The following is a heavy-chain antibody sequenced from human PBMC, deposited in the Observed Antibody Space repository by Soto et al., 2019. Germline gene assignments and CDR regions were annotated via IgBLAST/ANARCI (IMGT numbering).Heavy chain of an antibody. CDR2: ISYDGSNK. Sequence: GGSLRLSCAASGFTFSSYGMHWVRQAPGKGLEWVAVISYDGSNKYYADSVKGRFTISRDNSKNTLYLQMNSLRAEDTAVYYCAKDGYYYDSSGLAMGYYYGMDVWGQGTTVTVSS. CDR1: GFTFSSYG. V-gene: IGHV3-30*18. J-gene: IGHJ6*02. CDR3: AKDGYYYDSSGLAMGYYYGMDV. D-gene: IGHD3-22*01.